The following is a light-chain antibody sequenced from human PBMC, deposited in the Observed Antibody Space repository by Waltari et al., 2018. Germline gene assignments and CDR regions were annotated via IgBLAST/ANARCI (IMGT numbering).Light chain of an antibody. CDR1: QCVLYSSNKNY. Sequence: DIVMTQSLDSLTVSLGERATINCKSSQCVLYSSNKNYLAWYQQKPGQSPKLLIYWASTRESGVPDRFSGSGSGTNFTLTISSLQAEDVAVYYCQQYYNTPFTFGPGTKLNVE. CDR2: WAS. CDR3: QQYYNTPFT. J-gene: IGKJ3*01. V-gene: IGKV4-1*01.